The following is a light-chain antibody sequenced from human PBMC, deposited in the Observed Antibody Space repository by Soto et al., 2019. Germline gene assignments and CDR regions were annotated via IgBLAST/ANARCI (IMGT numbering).Light chain of an antibody. V-gene: IGLV1-40*01. CDR1: SSNIGAGYD. CDR2: GNS. CDR3: QSYYSSRSGCV. Sequence: QSVLPQPPSVSGAPGQRVTISCTGRSSNIGAGYDVHWYQQLPGTAPKLLIYGNSNRPSGVPDRFSGSKSGTSASLAITGLQAEDEADYYCQSYYSSRSGCVFGTGTKLTVL. J-gene: IGLJ1*01.